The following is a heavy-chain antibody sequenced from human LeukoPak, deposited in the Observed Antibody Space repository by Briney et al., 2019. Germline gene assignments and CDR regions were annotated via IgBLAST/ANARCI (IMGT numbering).Heavy chain of an antibody. J-gene: IGHJ4*02. CDR3: ARTTDVRYFDY. V-gene: IGHV4-34*01. CDR2: INHSGST. Sequence: SETLSLTCAVYGGSFGGYYWSWIRQPPGKGLEWIGEINHSGSTYYNPSLKSRVTISVDRSKNQFSLKLSSVTAADTAVYYCARTTDVRYFDYWGQGTLVTVSS. D-gene: IGHD3-10*02. CDR1: GGSFGGYY.